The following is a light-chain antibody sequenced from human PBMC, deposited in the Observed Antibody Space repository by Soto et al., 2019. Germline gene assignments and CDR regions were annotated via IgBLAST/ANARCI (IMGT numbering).Light chain of an antibody. CDR1: GSNIGSNT. Sequence: QSVLTQSPSASGTPGQRVTISCSGSGSNIGSNTVNWYQQLPGTAPKLLIYSSDQRPSGVPDRFSGSKSGTSASLAISGLRSEDEADYYCAAWDDSLQGGVFGGGTQLTVL. J-gene: IGLJ3*02. CDR2: SSD. CDR3: AAWDDSLQGGV. V-gene: IGLV1-44*01.